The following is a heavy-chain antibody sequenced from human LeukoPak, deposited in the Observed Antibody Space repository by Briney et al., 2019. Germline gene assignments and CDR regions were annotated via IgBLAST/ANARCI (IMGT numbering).Heavy chain of an antibody. J-gene: IGHJ4*02. V-gene: IGHV3-21*01. CDR3: AKEAGGLVPAAIEGGYFDY. Sequence: GGSLRLSCAASGFTFSSYSMNWVRQAPGKGLEWVSSISSSSSYIYYADSVKGRFTISRDNAKNSLYLQMNSLRAEDTAVYYCAKEAGGLVPAAIEGGYFDYWGQGTLVTVSS. CDR2: ISSSSSYI. CDR1: GFTFSSYS. D-gene: IGHD2-2*02.